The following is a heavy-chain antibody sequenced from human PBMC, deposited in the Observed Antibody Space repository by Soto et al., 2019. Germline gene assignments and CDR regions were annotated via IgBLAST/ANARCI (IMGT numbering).Heavy chain of an antibody. CDR1: GITFSSYW. J-gene: IGHJ4*02. CDR2: INSDGSST. V-gene: IGHV3-74*01. Sequence: PGGSPRLSCAASGITFSSYWMHWVRQAPGKGLVWVSRINSDGSSTIYADSVKGRFTISRDNAKNSLYLQMNSLRAEDTAVYYCARDKSTWEYSSSSGDDWGQGTLVTVSS. CDR3: ARDKSTWEYSSSSGDD. D-gene: IGHD6-6*01.